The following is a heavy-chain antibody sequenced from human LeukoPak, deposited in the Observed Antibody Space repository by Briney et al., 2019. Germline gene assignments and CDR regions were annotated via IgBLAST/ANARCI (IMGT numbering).Heavy chain of an antibody. Sequence: SETLSLTCTVSGGSISSYFWSWIRQPPGKGLEWIGYMYYSGSTNYNPSLKSRVTISIDTSKNQFSLQLSSVTAADTAVYYCARLDNGRGAFDYWGQGTLVTVSS. CDR2: MYYSGST. J-gene: IGHJ4*02. V-gene: IGHV4-59*01. D-gene: IGHD1-26*01. CDR1: GGSISSYF. CDR3: ARLDNGRGAFDY.